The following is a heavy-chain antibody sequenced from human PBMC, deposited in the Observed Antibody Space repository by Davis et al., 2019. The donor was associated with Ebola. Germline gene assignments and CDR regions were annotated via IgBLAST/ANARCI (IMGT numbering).Heavy chain of an antibody. J-gene: IGHJ4*02. Sequence: MPSEILSLTCAVYGGSFSGYYWSWIRQPPGKGLEWIGEINHSGSTNYNPSLKSRVTISVDTSKNQFSLKLSSVTAADTAVYYCARGRRYSYGPPRYWGQGTLVTVSS. D-gene: IGHD5-18*01. CDR3: ARGRRYSYGPPRY. CDR2: INHSGST. V-gene: IGHV4-34*01. CDR1: GGSFSGYY.